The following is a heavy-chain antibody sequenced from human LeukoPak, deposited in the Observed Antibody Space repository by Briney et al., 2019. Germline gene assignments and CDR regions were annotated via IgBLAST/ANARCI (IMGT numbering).Heavy chain of an antibody. CDR1: GGSISSYY. V-gene: IGHV4-59*01. CDR2: IYYSGST. D-gene: IGHD3-22*01. Sequence: PSETLSLTCTVSGGSISSYYWSWIRQPPGKGLEWIGYIYYSGSTNYNPSLKSRVTISVDTSKNQFSLKLSSVTAADTAVYYCARDYCDSSGYDAFDIWGQGTMVTVSS. CDR3: ARDYCDSSGYDAFDI. J-gene: IGHJ3*02.